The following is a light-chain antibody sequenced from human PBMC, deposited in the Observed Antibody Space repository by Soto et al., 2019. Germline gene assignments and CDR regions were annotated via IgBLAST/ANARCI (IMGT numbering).Light chain of an antibody. CDR3: QKYSSVPV. J-gene: IGKJ3*01. Sequence: DIQMTQSPTSLSASVGDSVTITCQASQGIRNFVAWYQQKPGKAPKLLIYAASTLQSGVPSRFSGSGSGTDFTLTINSLQPEDVATYSCQKYSSVPVFGPGTKVEIK. CDR1: QGIRNF. CDR2: AAS. V-gene: IGKV1-27*01.